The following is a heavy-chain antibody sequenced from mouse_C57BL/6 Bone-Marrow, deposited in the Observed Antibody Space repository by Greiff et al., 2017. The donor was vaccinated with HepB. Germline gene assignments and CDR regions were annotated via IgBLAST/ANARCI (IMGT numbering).Heavy chain of an antibody. CDR3: ARHEGTR. D-gene: IGHD3-3*01. CDR1: GFTFSSYG. J-gene: IGHJ3*01. V-gene: IGHV5-6*02. CDR2: ISSGGSYT. Sequence: DVKLVESGGDLVKPGGSLKLSCAASGFTFSSYGMSWVRQTPDKRLEWVATISSGGSYTYYPDSVKGRFTISRDNAKNTLYLQMSSLKSEDTAMYYCARHEGTRGGQGTLVTVSA.